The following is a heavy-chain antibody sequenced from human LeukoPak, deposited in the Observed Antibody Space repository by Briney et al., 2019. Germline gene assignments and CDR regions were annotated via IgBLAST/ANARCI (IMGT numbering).Heavy chain of an antibody. CDR1: GFTFSSYS. CDR3: ARGWHWRFGAFDY. Sequence: GGSLRLSCAASGFTFSSYSMNWVRQAPGKGLEWVSSISSSSSYIYYADSVKGRFTISRDNAKNSLYLQMNSLRAEDTAVYYCARGWHWRFGAFDYWGQGTLVTVSS. D-gene: IGHD3-10*01. J-gene: IGHJ4*02. V-gene: IGHV3-21*01. CDR2: ISSSSSYI.